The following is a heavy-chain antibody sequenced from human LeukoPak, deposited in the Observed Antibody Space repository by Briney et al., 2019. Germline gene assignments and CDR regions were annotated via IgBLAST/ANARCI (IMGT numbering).Heavy chain of an antibody. V-gene: IGHV3-9*01. CDR3: AKDMFPLLEWLYSGMDV. D-gene: IGHD3-3*01. CDR2: ISWNSGSI. Sequence: GGSLRLSCAASGFTFDDYAKHWVRQAPGKGLEWVSGISWNSGSIGYADSVKGRFTISRDNAKNSLYLQMNSLRAEDTALYYCAKDMFPLLEWLYSGMDVWGQGTTVTVSS. CDR1: GFTFDDYA. J-gene: IGHJ6*02.